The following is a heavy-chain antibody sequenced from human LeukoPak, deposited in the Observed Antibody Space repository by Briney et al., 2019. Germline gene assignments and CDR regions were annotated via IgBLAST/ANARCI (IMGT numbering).Heavy chain of an antibody. CDR1: GGSISSYY. Sequence: SETLSLTCTVSGGSISSYYWSWIRQPPGKGLEWIGYIYYSGSTNYNPSLKSRVTISVDTSKNQFSLKLSSVTAADTAVYYCARDRSSSEPPFDYWGQGTLVTVSS. CDR3: ARDRSSSEPPFDY. J-gene: IGHJ4*02. CDR2: IYYSGST. V-gene: IGHV4-59*01. D-gene: IGHD6-6*01.